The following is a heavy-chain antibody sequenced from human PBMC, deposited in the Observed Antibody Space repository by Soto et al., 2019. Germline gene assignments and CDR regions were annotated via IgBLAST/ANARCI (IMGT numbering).Heavy chain of an antibody. J-gene: IGHJ4*02. V-gene: IGHV1-69*13. D-gene: IGHD4-17*01. CDR3: ASPGYGDYRYYFDC. Sequence: SVKVSCKASGGTFSSYAISWVRQAPGQGLEWMGGIIPIFGTANYAQKFQGRVTITADESTSTAYKELSSLRSEDTAVYYCASPGYGDYRYYFDCWGQGTLVTVSS. CDR2: IIPIFGTA. CDR1: GGTFSSYA.